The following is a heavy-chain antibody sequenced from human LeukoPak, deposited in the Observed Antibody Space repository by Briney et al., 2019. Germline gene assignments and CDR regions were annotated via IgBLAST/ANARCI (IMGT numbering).Heavy chain of an antibody. V-gene: IGHV3-33*01. Sequence: GRSLRLSCAASGFTFSSYGMHWVRQAPGKGLEWVAVIWYDGSNKYYADSVKGRFTISRDNPKNTLYLQMNSLRAEDTAVYYCARDHLYYFDYWGQGTLVTVSS. CDR1: GFTFSSYG. CDR3: ARDHLYYFDY. CDR2: IWYDGSNK. J-gene: IGHJ4*02.